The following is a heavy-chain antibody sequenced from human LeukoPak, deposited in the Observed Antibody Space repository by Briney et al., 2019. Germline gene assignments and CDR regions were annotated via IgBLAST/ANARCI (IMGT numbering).Heavy chain of an antibody. CDR1: GGSITNSY. J-gene: IGHJ6*02. CDR2: ISSSGSTI. CDR3: ARAPTHSNRDFYYYYGMDV. D-gene: IGHD4-11*01. Sequence: LSLTCTVSGGSITNSYWSWIRQAPGKGLEWVSYISSSGSTIYYADSVKGRFTISRDNAKNSLYLQMNSLRAEDTAVYYCARAPTHSNRDFYYYYGMDVWGQGTTVTVSS. V-gene: IGHV3-11*01.